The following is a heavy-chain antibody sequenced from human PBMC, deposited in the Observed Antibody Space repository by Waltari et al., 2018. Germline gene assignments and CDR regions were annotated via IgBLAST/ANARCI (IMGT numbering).Heavy chain of an antibody. V-gene: IGHV1-2*02. CDR3: VRSLAAVGNSRGY. D-gene: IGHD6-13*01. CDR2: INPKSGGT. J-gene: IGHJ4*02. Sequence: QVQLVQSGAEVTKPGASGKVSCKASGYTFTGYYIHWVRQAPGQGLEWMGWINPKSGGTKYAQKFQGRVTMTRDTSISTAHMELSRLRFDDTAMYYCVRSLAAVGNSRGYWGQGTLVTVSS. CDR1: GYTFTGYY.